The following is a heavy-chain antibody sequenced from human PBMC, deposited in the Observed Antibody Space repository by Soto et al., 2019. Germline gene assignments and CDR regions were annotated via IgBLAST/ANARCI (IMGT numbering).Heavy chain of an antibody. J-gene: IGHJ6*04. Sequence: GGSLRLSCAASGFTFSNAWMSWVRQAPGKGLEWVGRIKSKTDGGTTDYAAPVKGRFTISRDDSKNTLYLQMNSLKTEDTAVYXCTTGGLWFGELPLGMDVWGKGTTVTVS. CDR3: TTGGLWFGELPLGMDV. V-gene: IGHV3-15*01. CDR1: GFTFSNAW. D-gene: IGHD3-10*01. CDR2: IKSKTDGGTT.